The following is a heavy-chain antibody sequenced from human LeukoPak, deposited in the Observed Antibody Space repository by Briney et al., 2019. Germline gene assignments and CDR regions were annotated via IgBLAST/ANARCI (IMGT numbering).Heavy chain of an antibody. J-gene: IGHJ6*03. D-gene: IGHD1-1*01. CDR2: INPNSGGT. Sequence: GASVKVSCKASGYTFTGYYMHWVRQAPGQGLEWMGWINPNSGGTNYAQKFQGRVTMTRDTSISTAYMELSRLRSDDTAVYYCARDTGTTTVTYYYMDVWGKGTTVTVSS. V-gene: IGHV1-2*02. CDR3: ARDTGTTTVTYYYMDV. CDR1: GYTFTGYY.